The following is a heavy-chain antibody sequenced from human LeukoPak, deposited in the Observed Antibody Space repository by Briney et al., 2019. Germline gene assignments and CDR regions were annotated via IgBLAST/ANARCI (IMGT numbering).Heavy chain of an antibody. D-gene: IGHD3-22*01. V-gene: IGHV3-21*01. Sequence: GGSLRLSCAASGFTFSSYSVNWVRQAPGKGLEWVSSISSSSSYIYYADSVKGRFTISRVNAKNSLYLQMNSLRAEDTAVYYCARDLASLTNYYDSSGYYYWGQGTLVTVSS. CDR2: ISSSSSYI. J-gene: IGHJ4*02. CDR3: ARDLASLTNYYDSSGYYY. CDR1: GFTFSSYS.